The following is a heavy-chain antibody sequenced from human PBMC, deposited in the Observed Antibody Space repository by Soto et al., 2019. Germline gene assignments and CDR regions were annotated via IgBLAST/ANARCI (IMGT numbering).Heavy chain of an antibody. CDR2: ISAHNGNT. CDR3: ARDYYYDSSGYPGPVDY. CDR1: GYTFTSYG. Sequence: QVQLVQSGAEVKKPGASVKVSCKASGYTFTSYGISWVRQAPGQGLEWMGWISAHNGNTNYAQKLQGRVTMTTDTSTSTAYMELRSLRSDDTAVYYCARDYYYDSSGYPGPVDYWGQGTLVTVSS. D-gene: IGHD3-22*01. V-gene: IGHV1-18*04. J-gene: IGHJ4*02.